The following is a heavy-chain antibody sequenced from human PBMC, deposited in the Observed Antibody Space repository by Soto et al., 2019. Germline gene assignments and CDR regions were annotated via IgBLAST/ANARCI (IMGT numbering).Heavy chain of an antibody. J-gene: IGHJ2*01. D-gene: IGHD6-19*01. CDR1: GFTFSSYG. CDR2: ISYDGSNK. Sequence: QVQLAESGGGVVQPGRSLRLSCAASGFTFSSYGMHWVRQVPGKGLEWVAVISYDGSNKYYADSVKGRFSISRDNSKNTLDVQMKSLRAEDTAVYYCARGVAVAGAGWYFDLWGRGTLVSVSS. CDR3: ARGVAVAGAGWYFDL. V-gene: IGHV3-30*03.